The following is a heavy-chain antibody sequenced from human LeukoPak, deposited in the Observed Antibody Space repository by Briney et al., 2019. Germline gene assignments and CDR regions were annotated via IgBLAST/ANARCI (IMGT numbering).Heavy chain of an antibody. CDR3: ARDYYYDSSGYPYWYFDL. V-gene: IGHV1-24*01. CDR2: FDPEDGET. D-gene: IGHD3-22*01. J-gene: IGHJ2*01. CDR1: GYTLTELS. Sequence: AASVKVSCKVSGYTLTELSMHWVRQAPGKGLEWMGGFDPEDGETIYAQKFQGRVTMTEDTSTDTAYMELSSLRSEDTAVYYCARDYYYDSSGYPYWYFDLWGRGTLVTVSS.